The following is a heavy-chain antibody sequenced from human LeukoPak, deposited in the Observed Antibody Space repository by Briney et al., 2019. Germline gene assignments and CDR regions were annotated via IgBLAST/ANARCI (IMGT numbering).Heavy chain of an antibody. CDR3: AKEPDYGDYIY. CDR2: MSARDGST. CDR1: GFTFSSDA. V-gene: IGHV3-23*01. J-gene: IGHJ4*02. Sequence: PGGSLRLSCVGSGFTFSSDAMSWVRQAPGKGLEWVSFMSARDGSTNYADSVKGRFTMSRDTSRNTLYLQMNSLRAEDTAVYYCAKEPDYGDYIYWGQGTLVTVSS. D-gene: IGHD4-17*01.